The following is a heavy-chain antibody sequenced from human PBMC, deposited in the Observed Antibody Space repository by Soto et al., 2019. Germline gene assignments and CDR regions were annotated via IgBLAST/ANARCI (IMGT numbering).Heavy chain of an antibody. CDR1: GGTFSSYA. CDR3: ARGMRSSSAKPLSWYYYYGMDV. V-gene: IGHV1-69*13. CDR2: IIPIFGTA. J-gene: IGHJ6*04. Sequence: VASVKVSCKASGGTFSSYAISWVRQAPGQGLEWMGGIIPIFGTANYAQKFQGRVTLTADESTSTAYMELSSLRSEDTAVYYCARGMRSSSAKPLSWYYYYGMDVWGKGTTVTVSS. D-gene: IGHD6-6*01.